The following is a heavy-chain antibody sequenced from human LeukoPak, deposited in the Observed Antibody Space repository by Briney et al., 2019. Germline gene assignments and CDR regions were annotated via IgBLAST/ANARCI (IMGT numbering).Heavy chain of an antibody. Sequence: GGSLRLSCAASGFTFSSYSMNWVRQAPGKGLEWVSFISSSSSNIYYAASVRGRFIISRDTAKNSLYLQMTSLRADDTAVYYCTRARSSTRDHFYYYYMDVWGNGTTVTVSS. J-gene: IGHJ6*03. CDR3: TRARSSTRDHFYYYYMDV. D-gene: IGHD3-10*01. CDR1: GFTFSSYS. CDR2: ISSSSSNI. V-gene: IGHV3-21*01.